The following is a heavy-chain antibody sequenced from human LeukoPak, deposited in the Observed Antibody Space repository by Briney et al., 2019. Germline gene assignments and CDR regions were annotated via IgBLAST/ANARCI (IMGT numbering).Heavy chain of an antibody. Sequence: SETLSLTCTVSGGSISSYYWSWIRQPPGKGLEWIGYIYYSGSTNYNPSLKSRVTISVDMSKNQFSLKLSSVTAADTAVYYCARDRYSGYEGSWFDPWGQGTLVTVSS. J-gene: IGHJ5*02. V-gene: IGHV4-59*01. CDR3: ARDRYSGYEGSWFDP. CDR1: GGSISSYY. CDR2: IYYSGST. D-gene: IGHD5-12*01.